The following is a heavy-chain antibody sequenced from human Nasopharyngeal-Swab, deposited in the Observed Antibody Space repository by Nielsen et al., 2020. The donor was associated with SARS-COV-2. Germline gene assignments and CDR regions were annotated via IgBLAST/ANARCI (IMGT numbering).Heavy chain of an antibody. D-gene: IGHD5-24*01. CDR1: GFDVSGNY. Sequence: LKISCAASGFDVSGNYMSWFRQAPGKGLEWVSVMYAGGDIYYADSVKSRFTISRDSSKNTLYLQMNSLRVEDTALYYCARDRRDVDNQWGQGTLVTVSS. V-gene: IGHV3-53*01. CDR2: MYAGGDI. J-gene: IGHJ4*02. CDR3: ARDRRDVDNQ.